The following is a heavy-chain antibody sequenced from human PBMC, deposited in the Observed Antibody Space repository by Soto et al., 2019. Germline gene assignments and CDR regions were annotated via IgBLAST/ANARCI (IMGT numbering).Heavy chain of an antibody. CDR3: ARVGSDWSPFDS. CDR2: INSDGSSR. CDR1: GFTFRSYW. V-gene: IGHV3-74*01. J-gene: IGHJ4*02. Sequence: GGSLRLSCAASGFTFRSYWMHWVRQAPGKGLVWVSRINSDGSSRSYADSVQGRFTMSRDNAKNTVSLQMNSLRAEDSAVYFCARVGSDWSPFDSWGQGTLVTVSS. D-gene: IGHD6-19*01.